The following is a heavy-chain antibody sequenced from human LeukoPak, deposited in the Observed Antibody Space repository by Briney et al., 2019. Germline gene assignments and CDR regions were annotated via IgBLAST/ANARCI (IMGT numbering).Heavy chain of an antibody. V-gene: IGHV4-39*01. CDR2: IYYNGKP. D-gene: IGHD3-3*01. CDR3: GRLPRADDFWGSLYYYYYMDV. J-gene: IGHJ6*03. CDR1: GVSMITSNYN. Sequence: PSETLSLTCSISGVSMITSNYNWGWIRQPPGKGLEWIGAIYYNGKPFYNPSLGSRITISVDTSKNQVSLKLSSVTVADTAIYYCGRLPRADDFWGSLYYYYYMDVWGLGATVTVSS.